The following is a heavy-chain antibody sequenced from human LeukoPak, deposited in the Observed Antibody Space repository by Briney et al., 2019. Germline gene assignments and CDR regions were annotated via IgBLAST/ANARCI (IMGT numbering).Heavy chain of an antibody. CDR1: GVALSTYA. CDR3: AKDRTVGASYRYFDL. D-gene: IGHD1-26*01. Sequence: PGGSLRLSCAASGVALSTYAMSWARQAPGKGLEWVSGISSSGSGDNTYYADSVKGRFTISRDSSKNTLFLHMNTLRAEDTAIYYCAKDRTVGASYRYFDLWGRGTLSLSPQ. CDR2: ISSSGSGDNT. J-gene: IGHJ2*01. V-gene: IGHV3-23*01.